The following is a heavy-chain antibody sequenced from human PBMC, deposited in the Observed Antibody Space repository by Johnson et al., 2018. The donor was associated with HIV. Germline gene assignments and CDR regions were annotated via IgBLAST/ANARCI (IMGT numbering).Heavy chain of an antibody. Sequence: MLLVESGGGLIQPGGSLRLSCAASGFTVSSNYMSWVRQAPGKGLEWVSVIYSGGSTYYADSVKGRFTISRDNSKNTLYLQMISLRAEDTAVYYCAREGGECSSTGCYQDAFDIWGQGTMVTVSS. J-gene: IGHJ3*02. CDR3: AREGGECSSTGCYQDAFDI. CDR1: GFTVSSNY. CDR2: IYSGGST. D-gene: IGHD2-2*01. V-gene: IGHV3-66*03.